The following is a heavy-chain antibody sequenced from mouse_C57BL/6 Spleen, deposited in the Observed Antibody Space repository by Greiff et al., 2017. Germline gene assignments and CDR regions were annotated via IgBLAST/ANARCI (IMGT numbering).Heavy chain of an antibody. V-gene: IGHV1-15*01. D-gene: IGHD2-4*01. CDR1: GYTFTDYE. CDR3: TRYDYAFDY. J-gene: IGHJ2*01. CDR2: IDPETGGT. Sequence: VKLVESGAELVRPGASVTLSCKASGYTFTDYEMHWVKQTPVHGLEWIGAIDPETGGTAYNQKFKGKAILTADKSSSTAYMELRSLTSEDSAVYYCTRYDYAFDYWGQGTTLTVSS.